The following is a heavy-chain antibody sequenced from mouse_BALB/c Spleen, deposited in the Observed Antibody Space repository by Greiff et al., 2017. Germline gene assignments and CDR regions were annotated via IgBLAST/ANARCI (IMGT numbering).Heavy chain of an antibody. CDR1: GFSFKDTD. V-gene: IGHV14-3*02. CDR2: IDPANGNT. J-gene: IGHJ4*01. Sequence: VQLKQSGAELVKPGPSVKLSCTASGFSFKDTDMHWVKQRPEQGLEWIGRIDPANGNTKYDPKFQGKAIITADTSSNTAYLKLSSLTSEDTAVYYCAGSGRLRMDYWGQGTSVTVSA. CDR3: AGSGRLRMDY. D-gene: IGHD1-2*01.